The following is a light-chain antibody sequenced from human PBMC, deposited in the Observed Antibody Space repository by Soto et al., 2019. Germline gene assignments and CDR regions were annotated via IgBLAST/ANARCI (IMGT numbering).Light chain of an antibody. J-gene: IGLJ3*02. V-gene: IGLV1-40*01. CDR2: GDS. CDR3: QSYDSSLSGLL. Sequence: QSVLTQPPSVSGAPGQRVTISCTGSSSNIGAGYNVHWYQQVPGTAPKLLIYGDSNRPSGVPDRFSGSKSGTSASLAITGLQAEDEADYYCQSYDSSLSGLLFGGGTELTVL. CDR1: SSNIGAGYN.